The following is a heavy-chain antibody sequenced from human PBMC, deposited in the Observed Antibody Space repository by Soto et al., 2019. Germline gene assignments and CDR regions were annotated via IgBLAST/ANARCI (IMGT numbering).Heavy chain of an antibody. J-gene: IGHJ3*02. Sequence: ASVKVSCKASGYTFTGYYMHWVRQAPGQGLEWMGWINPNSGGTHYAQKFQGWVTMTRDTSISTAYMELSRLRSDDTAVYYCARGKDTAMVQGDALEIWGQGTMVTVS. CDR2: INPNSGGT. V-gene: IGHV1-2*04. CDR1: GYTFTGYY. CDR3: ARGKDTAMVQGDALEI. D-gene: IGHD5-18*01.